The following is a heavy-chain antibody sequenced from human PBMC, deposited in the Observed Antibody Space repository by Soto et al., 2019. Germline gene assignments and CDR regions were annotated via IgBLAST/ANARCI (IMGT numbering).Heavy chain of an antibody. J-gene: IGHJ4*02. CDR3: ARLDGYNYVWGW. Sequence: ASVKVSCKASGYAFTGYYMHWVRQAPGQGLEWMGWINPNSGGTNYAQKFQGRVTMTRDTSISTAYMELSRLRSDDTAVYYCARLDGYNYVWGWWGKGTVVTVAS. D-gene: IGHD3-16*01. CDR2: INPNSGGT. CDR1: GYAFTGYY. V-gene: IGHV1-2*02.